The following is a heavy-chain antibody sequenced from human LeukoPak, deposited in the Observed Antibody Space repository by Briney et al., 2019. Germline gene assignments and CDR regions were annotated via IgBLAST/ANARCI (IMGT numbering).Heavy chain of an antibody. CDR3: VRNGIVGPTNAFDI. Sequence: GGSLRLSCAASGFTFSTYGMHWVRQAPGKGLEWGAVIWYDGSNRNYADSVKGRFTISRDNSRSTLYLQMNSLRAEDTAIYYCVRNGIVGPTNAFDIWGHGTVVTVS. CDR1: GFTFSTYG. D-gene: IGHD1-26*01. J-gene: IGHJ3*02. V-gene: IGHV3-33*01. CDR2: IWYDGSNR.